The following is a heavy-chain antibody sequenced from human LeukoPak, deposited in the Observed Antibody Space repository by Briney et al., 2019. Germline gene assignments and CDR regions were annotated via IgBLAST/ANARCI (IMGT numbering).Heavy chain of an antibody. CDR1: GFTFINAW. CDR3: TTIPNRITMVRGIIGPSFDY. V-gene: IGHV3-15*01. CDR2: IKSKTDGGTT. D-gene: IGHD3-10*01. J-gene: IGHJ4*02. Sequence: GGSLRLSCVASGFTFINAWMSWVRQAPGKGLEWVGRIKSKTDGGTTDQAAPVKGRFTISRDDSKNTLYLQMNSLKTEDTAVYYCTTIPNRITMVRGIIGPSFDYWGQGTLVTVSP.